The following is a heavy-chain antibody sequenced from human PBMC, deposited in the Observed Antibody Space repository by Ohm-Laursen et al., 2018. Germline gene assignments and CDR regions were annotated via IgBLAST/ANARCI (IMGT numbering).Heavy chain of an antibody. D-gene: IGHD3/OR15-3a*01. V-gene: IGHV4-59*01. CDR2: IYYSGST. J-gene: IGHJ6*02. Sequence: SETLSLTCTVSGGSISNYYWSWIRQPSGKGLEWIGYIYYSGSTNYNPSLKSRVTISVDTSKNQFSLKLSSVTAADTAVYYCARTVIFGYSYYGMDVWGQGTTVTVSS. CDR1: GGSISNYY. CDR3: ARTVIFGYSYYGMDV.